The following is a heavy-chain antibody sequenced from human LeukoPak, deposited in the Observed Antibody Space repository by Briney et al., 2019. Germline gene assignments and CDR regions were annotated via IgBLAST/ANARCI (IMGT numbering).Heavy chain of an antibody. Sequence: PGGSLRLSCAASGFTFSTYEMNWVRQAPGKGLEWVSSIGTDGYSYSAVSVKGRFTISRDNAKNSLFLQMNSLRADDTAVYYCARWFAAFDIWGQGTMVTVSS. CDR1: GFTFSTYE. CDR2: IGTDGYS. D-gene: IGHD3-10*01. V-gene: IGHV3-69-1*02. CDR3: ARWFAAFDI. J-gene: IGHJ3*02.